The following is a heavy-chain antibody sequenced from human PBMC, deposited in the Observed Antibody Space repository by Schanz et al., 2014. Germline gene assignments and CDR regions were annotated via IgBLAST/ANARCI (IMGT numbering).Heavy chain of an antibody. D-gene: IGHD2-8*02. CDR3: ARGLVRYFAY. Sequence: QVQLVESGGGVVQPGGSLRLSCAASGSTFSSYGMHWVRQAPGKGLEWVAFIRYDGSNKFYADSVRGRFTISRDNSKNTLDLQMSSLRADDTAVYYCARGLVRYFAYWGQGTLVTVSS. J-gene: IGHJ4*02. CDR2: IRYDGSNK. CDR1: GSTFSSYG. V-gene: IGHV3-30*02.